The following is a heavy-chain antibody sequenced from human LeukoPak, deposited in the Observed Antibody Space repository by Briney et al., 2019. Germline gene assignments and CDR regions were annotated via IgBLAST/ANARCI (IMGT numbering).Heavy chain of an antibody. CDR3: ARTEGDGSKNPFDY. CDR1: GLSVSSYY. CDR2: FYNVGNT. V-gene: IGHV3-53*01. J-gene: IGHJ4*02. D-gene: IGHD5-24*01. Sequence: AESLSLSCAVSGLSVSSYYMRWVRQPPGKGLEWVSVFYNVGNTSYAKSVKGRFTISRDHLKKRLSLKMNTVTVEDTALYYCARTEGDGSKNPFDYWGQGTLVTVSS.